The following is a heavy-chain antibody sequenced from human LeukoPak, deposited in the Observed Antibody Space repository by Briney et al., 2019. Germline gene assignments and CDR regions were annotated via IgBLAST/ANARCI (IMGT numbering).Heavy chain of an antibody. Sequence: ASVKVSCKACGYTFTGCYMHWVRQAPGQGLEWMGLSNPNSGGTNYAQKFQGRVTMTRDTSISTAYMELSRLRSDDTAVYYCAREVRSWFGELFMDYFDYWGQGTLVTVSS. CDR3: AREVRSWFGELFMDYFDY. D-gene: IGHD3-10*01. J-gene: IGHJ4*02. V-gene: IGHV1-2*06. CDR2: SNPNSGGT. CDR1: GYTFTGCY.